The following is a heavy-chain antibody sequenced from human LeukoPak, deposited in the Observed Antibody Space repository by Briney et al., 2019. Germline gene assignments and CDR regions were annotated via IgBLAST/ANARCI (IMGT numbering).Heavy chain of an antibody. CDR1: GGTFSSYA. Sequence: ASVKVSCKASGGTFSSYAISWVRQAPGQGLEWMGGIIPIFGTANYAQKFQGRVTITADESTSTAYMELSSLRSEDTAVYYCARDLGVWCPHQAFDYWGQGTLVTVSS. J-gene: IGHJ4*02. D-gene: IGHD3-3*01. V-gene: IGHV1-69*01. CDR3: ARDLGVWCPHQAFDY. CDR2: IIPIFGTA.